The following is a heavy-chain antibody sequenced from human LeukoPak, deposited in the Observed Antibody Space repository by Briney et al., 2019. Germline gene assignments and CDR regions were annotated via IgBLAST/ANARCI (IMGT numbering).Heavy chain of an antibody. CDR2: ISSNGGST. Sequence: GGSLRLSCAASGFTFSSYAMHWVRQAPGKGLEYVSAISSNGGSTYYANSVKGRFTISRDNSKNTLYLQMGSLRAEDMAVYYCARGYSSGWYAYYYYYYYMDVWGKGTTVTVSS. D-gene: IGHD6-19*01. V-gene: IGHV3-64*01. CDR1: GFTFSSYA. J-gene: IGHJ6*03. CDR3: ARGYSSGWYAYYYYYYYMDV.